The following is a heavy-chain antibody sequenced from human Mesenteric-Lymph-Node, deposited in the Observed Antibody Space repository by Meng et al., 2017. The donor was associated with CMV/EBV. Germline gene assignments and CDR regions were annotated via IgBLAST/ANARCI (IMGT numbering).Heavy chain of an antibody. J-gene: IGHJ5*02. Sequence: GESLKISCAASGFTFSDYWMHWVRQAPGRGLVWVSRINGDGSSANYADSVKGRFTISRDNAKNTLYLQMDSLRAEDTGVYYCARDHCSSTSCHLGDVGNWFDPWGQGTLVTVSS. CDR3: ARDHCSSTSCHLGDVGNWFDP. V-gene: IGHV3-74*01. CDR2: INGDGSSA. CDR1: GFTFSDYW. D-gene: IGHD2-2*01.